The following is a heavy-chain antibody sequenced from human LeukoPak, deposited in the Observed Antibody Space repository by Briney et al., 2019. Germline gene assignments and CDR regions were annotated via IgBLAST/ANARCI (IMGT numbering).Heavy chain of an antibody. Sequence: GGSLRLSCAASGFTVSSNYMSWVRQAPGKGLEGVSVIYSGGSTYYADSVKGRFTISRDNSKNTLYLQMNSLRAEDTAVYYCARTVSSWYVYYFDYWGQGTLVTVSS. D-gene: IGHD6-13*01. CDR2: IYSGGST. CDR3: ARTVSSWYVYYFDY. CDR1: GFTVSSNY. V-gene: IGHV3-66*02. J-gene: IGHJ4*02.